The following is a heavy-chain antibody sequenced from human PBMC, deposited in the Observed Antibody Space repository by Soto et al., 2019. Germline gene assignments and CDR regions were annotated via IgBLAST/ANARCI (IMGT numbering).Heavy chain of an antibody. V-gene: IGHV6-1*01. Sequence: SEPLSLTSAISGDSVSGNRAAWNWIRQSQSRGLERQGRTYYRSSRYNDYAVSVKNRLTVTPDTPNTQFSLHLKAVPPEDTAVYYCARESPYYVSSDSYLDYWCQGALVTVSS. J-gene: IGHJ4*02. D-gene: IGHD3-16*01. CDR3: ARESPYYVSSDSYLDY. CDR2: TYYRSSRYN. CDR1: GDSVSGNRAA.